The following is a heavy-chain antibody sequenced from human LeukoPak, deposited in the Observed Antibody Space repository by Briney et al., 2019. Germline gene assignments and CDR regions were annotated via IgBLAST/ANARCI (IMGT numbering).Heavy chain of an antibody. J-gene: IGHJ4*02. CDR3: TRGDNN. D-gene: IGHD2/OR15-2a*01. Sequence: SETLSLTCTVSGDSIGSGSYYWSWIRQPAGKGLEWIGRIYTSGSTYYNPSLKSQVTISIDTSKNQFSLKLSSVTAADTAVYYCTRGDNNWGQGTLVTVSS. V-gene: IGHV4-61*02. CDR1: GDSIGSGSYY. CDR2: IYTSGST.